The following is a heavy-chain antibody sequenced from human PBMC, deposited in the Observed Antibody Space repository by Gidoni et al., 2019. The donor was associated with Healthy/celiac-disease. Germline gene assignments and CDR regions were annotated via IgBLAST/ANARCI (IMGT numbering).Heavy chain of an antibody. CDR1: GGTFSSYT. CDR3: AREHDIVATNGLDYGRNGERGYFDY. D-gene: IGHD5-12*01. Sequence: QVQLVQSGAEVKKPGSSVKVSCKASGGTFSSYTISWVRQAPGQGLEWMGRIIPILGIANYAQKFQGRVTITADKSTSTAYMELSSLRSEDTAVYYCAREHDIVATNGLDYGRNGERGYFDYWGQGTLVTVSS. V-gene: IGHV1-69*08. CDR2: IIPILGIA. J-gene: IGHJ4*02.